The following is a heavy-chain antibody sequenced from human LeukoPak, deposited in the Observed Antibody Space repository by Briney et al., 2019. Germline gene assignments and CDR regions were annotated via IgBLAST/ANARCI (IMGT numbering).Heavy chain of an antibody. CDR3: AREGQYCSSSACQFDY. Sequence: GGSLRLSCVGSGFTFSSHDMIWVRQAPGKGLEWVSDIGGRDTRINYADSVKGRFTISRDNSKNTVYLQMSSLRVKDTAIYYCAREGQYCSSSACQFDYWGQGALVTVSS. V-gene: IGHV3-23*01. D-gene: IGHD2-2*01. J-gene: IGHJ4*02. CDR1: GFTFSSHD. CDR2: IGGRDTRI.